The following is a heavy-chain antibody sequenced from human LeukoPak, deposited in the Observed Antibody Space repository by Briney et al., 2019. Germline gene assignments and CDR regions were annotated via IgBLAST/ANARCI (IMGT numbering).Heavy chain of an antibody. Sequence: PSETLSLTCTVSGGSISSSSYYWGWIRQPPGKGLEWIGSIYYSGSTYYNPSLKSRVTISVDTSKNQFSLKLSSVTAADTAVYYCASLYHVWLIDYWGQGTLVTVSS. CDR3: ASLYHVWLIDY. CDR1: GGSISSSSYY. J-gene: IGHJ4*02. D-gene: IGHD5-12*01. V-gene: IGHV4-39*01. CDR2: IYYSGST.